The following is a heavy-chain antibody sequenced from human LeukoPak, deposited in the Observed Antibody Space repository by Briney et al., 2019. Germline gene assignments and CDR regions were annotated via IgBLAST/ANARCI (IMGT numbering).Heavy chain of an antibody. CDR3: VRIYYDSSGYYLTDYYFDS. V-gene: IGHV4-39*01. CDR1: GDSISSSSFH. CDR2: THYSGIT. Sequence: PSETLSLTCTVSGDSISSSSFHWGWIRQPPGRGLEWVASTHYSGITYYSPSLKSRVTVSVATSRHRFSLQLSSVPAADTAVYYCVRIYYDSSGYYLTDYYFDSWGQGTLVTVSS. D-gene: IGHD3-22*01. J-gene: IGHJ4*02.